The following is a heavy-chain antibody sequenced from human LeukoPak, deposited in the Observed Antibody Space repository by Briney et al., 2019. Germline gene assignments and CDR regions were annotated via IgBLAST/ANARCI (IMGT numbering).Heavy chain of an antibody. Sequence: GGSLRLSCAASGFTFSSYAMSWVRQAPGKGLEWVSAISGSGGSTYYADSVKGRLTISRDNTKNTLYLQMNSLRAEGTAIYYCAKAGVVGATFRMDYWGQGTLVTVSS. J-gene: IGHJ4*02. CDR2: ISGSGGST. V-gene: IGHV3-23*01. D-gene: IGHD1-26*01. CDR3: AKAGVVGATFRMDY. CDR1: GFTFSSYA.